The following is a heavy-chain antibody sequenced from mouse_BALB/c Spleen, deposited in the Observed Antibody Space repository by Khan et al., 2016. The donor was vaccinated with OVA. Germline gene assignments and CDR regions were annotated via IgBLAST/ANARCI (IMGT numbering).Heavy chain of an antibody. V-gene: IGHV1S81*02. Sequence: QVQLQQSGAELVKPGASVKLSCKASGYTFTSYYMYWVKQRPGQGLEWIGEINPSDGDTNFNEKFKSKATLTVDKSSSTVYMQLSSLTSEDSAVYYCTRSGYGTFAYWCQGTLVTVSA. D-gene: IGHD2-1*01. CDR3: TRSGYGTFAY. J-gene: IGHJ3*01. CDR2: INPSDGDT. CDR1: GYTFTSYY.